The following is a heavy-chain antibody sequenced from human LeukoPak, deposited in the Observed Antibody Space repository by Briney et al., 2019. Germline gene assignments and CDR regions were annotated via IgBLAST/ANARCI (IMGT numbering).Heavy chain of an antibody. D-gene: IGHD2-15*01. V-gene: IGHV3-66*01. CDR3: ARDSRRILPSD. CDR2: FYSGGST. CDR1: GFTVSSNY. J-gene: IGHJ4*02. Sequence: GGSLRLSCAASGFTVSSNYMSWVRQAPGKGLGWVSVFYSGGSTYYADSVKGRFTISRDNSKNTLYLQMNRLRAEDTAVYYCARDSRRILPSDWGQGTVVTVSS.